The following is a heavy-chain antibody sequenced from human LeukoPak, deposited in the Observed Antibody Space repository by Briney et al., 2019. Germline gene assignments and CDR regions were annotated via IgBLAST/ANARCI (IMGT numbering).Heavy chain of an antibody. Sequence: GGSLRLSCAASGFTFSSYWMSWVRQAPGKGLEWVSAISGSGGSTYYADSVKGRFTISRDNSKNTLYLQMNSLRAEDTAVYYCAKSGGYDYFPDYWGQGTLVTVSS. D-gene: IGHD5-12*01. J-gene: IGHJ4*02. CDR3: AKSGGYDYFPDY. CDR1: GFTFSSYW. V-gene: IGHV3-23*01. CDR2: ISGSGGST.